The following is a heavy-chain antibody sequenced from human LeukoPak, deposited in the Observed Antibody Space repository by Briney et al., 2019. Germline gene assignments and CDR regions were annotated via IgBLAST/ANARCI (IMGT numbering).Heavy chain of an antibody. CDR3: ARRIAAAGTAPGDYYYGMDV. V-gene: IGHV5-10-1*01. CDR2: IDPSDSYT. D-gene: IGHD6-13*01. J-gene: IGHJ6*02. CDR1: GYSFTSYW. Sequence: GESLKISGKGSGYSFTSYWISWVRQMPGKGLEWMGRIDPSDSYTNYSPSFQGHVTISADKSISTAYLQWSSLKASDTAMYYCARRIAAAGTAPGDYYYGMDVWGQGTTVTVSS.